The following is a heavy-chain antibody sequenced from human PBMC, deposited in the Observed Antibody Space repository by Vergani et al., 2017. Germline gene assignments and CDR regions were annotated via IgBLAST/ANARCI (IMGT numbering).Heavy chain of an antibody. CDR1: GFTFSSYA. CDR3: ARGGYCSSTSCYHYYYYYMDV. Sequence: EVQLVESGGGLVQPGGSLRLSCAASGFTFSSYAMSWVRQAPGKGLEWVSAIRGSGGSTYYADSVKGRFTISRDNSKNTLYLQMNSLRAEDTAVYYCARGGYCSSTSCYHYYYYYMDVWGKGTTVTVSS. D-gene: IGHD2-2*01. J-gene: IGHJ6*03. CDR2: IRGSGGST. V-gene: IGHV3-23*04.